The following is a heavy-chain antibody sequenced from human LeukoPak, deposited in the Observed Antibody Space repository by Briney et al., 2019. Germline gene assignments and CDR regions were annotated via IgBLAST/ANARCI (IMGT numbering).Heavy chain of an antibody. V-gene: IGHV1-69*05. CDR2: IIPIFGTA. CDR3: ARDPSPYGSGSYHFDY. Sequence: SVKVSCKASGGTFSSCAISWVRQAPGQGLEWMGRIIPIFGTANYAQKFQGRVTITTDESTSTAYMELSSLRSEDTAVYYCARDPSPYGSGSYHFDYWGQGTLVTVSS. CDR1: GGTFSSCA. D-gene: IGHD3-10*01. J-gene: IGHJ4*02.